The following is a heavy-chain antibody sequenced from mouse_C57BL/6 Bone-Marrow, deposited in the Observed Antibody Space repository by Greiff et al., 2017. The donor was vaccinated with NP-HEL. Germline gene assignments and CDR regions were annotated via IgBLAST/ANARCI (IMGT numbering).Heavy chain of an antibody. D-gene: IGHD4-1*01. CDR1: GYTFTSYW. J-gene: IGHJ1*03. CDR2: IYPGSGST. Sequence: QVHVKQPGAELVKPGASVKMSCKASGYTFTSYWITWVKQRPGQGLEWIGDIYPGSGSTNYNEKFKSKATLTVDTSSSTAYMQLSSLTSEDSAVYYCARYGANWDSHFDVWGTGTTVTVSS. V-gene: IGHV1-55*01. CDR3: ARYGANWDSHFDV.